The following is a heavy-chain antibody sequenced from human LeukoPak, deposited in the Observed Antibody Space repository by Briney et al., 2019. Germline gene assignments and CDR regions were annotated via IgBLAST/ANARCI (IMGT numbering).Heavy chain of an antibody. CDR3: ARGHCGSATCQRNWFDP. V-gene: IGHV1-2*02. J-gene: IGHJ5*02. Sequence: AASVKVSCKASGYTFTGFYTHWLRQAPGQRLEWMGWMNPNSGDANYAPKFQGRVTMTRDTSISTAYMELSSLRFDDTAVYYCARGHCGSATCQRNWFDPWGQGSLVTVSS. CDR1: GYTFTGFY. CDR2: MNPNSGDA. D-gene: IGHD2-2*01.